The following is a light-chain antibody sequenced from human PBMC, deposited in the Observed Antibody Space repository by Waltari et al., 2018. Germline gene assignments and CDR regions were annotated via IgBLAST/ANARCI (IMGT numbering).Light chain of an antibody. CDR2: AVN. Sequence: QSALTQPPSASGSPGQSVTISCTGTSSDVGGYKFVSWYKQHPGRAPKLMIYAVNQRPSGVPDRFSGSKSGNTASLTVSGLQAEDEADYYCSSYAGSNNLVFGTGTKVTVL. J-gene: IGLJ1*01. CDR3: SSYAGSNNLV. CDR1: SSDVGGYKF. V-gene: IGLV2-8*01.